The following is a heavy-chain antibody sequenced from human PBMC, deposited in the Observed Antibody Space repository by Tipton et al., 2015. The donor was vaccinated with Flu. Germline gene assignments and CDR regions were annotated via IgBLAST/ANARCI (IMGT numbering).Heavy chain of an antibody. V-gene: IGHV4-34*01. D-gene: IGHD3-10*01. CDR1: GGSISSYY. J-gene: IGHJ6*02. CDR3: ARVRLWFGELLGDYYYYGMDV. CDR2: INHSGST. Sequence: TLSLTCTVSGGSISSYYWSWIRQPPGKGLEWIGEINHSGSTNYNPSLKSRVTISVDTPKNQFSPKLSSVTAADTAVYYCARVRLWFGELLGDYYYYGMDVWGQGP.